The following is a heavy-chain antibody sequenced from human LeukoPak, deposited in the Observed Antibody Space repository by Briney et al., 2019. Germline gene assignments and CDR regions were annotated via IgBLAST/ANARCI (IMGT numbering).Heavy chain of an antibody. CDR1: GFTFSTSV. J-gene: IGHJ4*02. CDR2: ISGSGGST. CDR3: ATFYSSSRNRLDY. V-gene: IGHV3-23*01. Sequence: PGGSLRLSCAASGFTFSTSVMSWVRQAPGKGLEWVSAISGSGGSTYYADSVKGRFTISRDNSKNTLYLQMNSLRAEDTAVYYCATFYSSSRNRLDYWGQGTLVTVSS. D-gene: IGHD6-13*01.